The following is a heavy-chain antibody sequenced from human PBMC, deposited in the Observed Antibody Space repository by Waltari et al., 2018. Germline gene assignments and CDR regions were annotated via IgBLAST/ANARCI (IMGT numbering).Heavy chain of an antibody. Sequence: EVQLVESGGDLVQPVGSLRLSCAASGFSFDDYAMHWVRQAPGKGLEWVSFITWNAVKVAYADSVKGRFTIARDNTRNSLYLQMNSLRADDMALYYCARGGPTWNYYFHMDVWGKGTAVTVSS. CDR2: ITWNAVKV. J-gene: IGHJ6*03. CDR3: ARGGPTWNYYFHMDV. CDR1: GFSFDDYA. V-gene: IGHV3-9*03. D-gene: IGHD3-3*01.